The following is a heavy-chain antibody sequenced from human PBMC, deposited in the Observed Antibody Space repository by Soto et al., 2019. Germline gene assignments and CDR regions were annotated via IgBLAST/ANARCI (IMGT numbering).Heavy chain of an antibody. CDR3: ARDPRYDSSGYPVY. D-gene: IGHD3-22*01. J-gene: IGHJ4*02. V-gene: IGHV3-33*01. Sequence: PGESLRISCAASGFTFSSYGMHWVRQAPGKGLEWVAVIWYDGSNKYYADSVKGRFTISRDNSKNTLYLQMNSLRAEDTAVYYCARDPRYDSSGYPVYWGQGTLVTVSS. CDR2: IWYDGSNK. CDR1: GFTFSSYG.